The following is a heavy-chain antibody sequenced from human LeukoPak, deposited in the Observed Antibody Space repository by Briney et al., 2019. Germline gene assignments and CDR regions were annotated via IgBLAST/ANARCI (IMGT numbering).Heavy chain of an antibody. V-gene: IGHV3-33*01. D-gene: IGHD6-6*01. CDR3: ARAWDTAAPYYFDY. J-gene: IGHJ4*02. CDR1: GFTFSSYG. CDR2: IWYDGSNK. Sequence: GRSLRLSCAASGFTFSSYGMHWVRQAPGKGLEWVAVIWYDGSNKYYADFVEGRFTISRDNSKNTLYLQMNSLRAEDTAVYYCARAWDTAAPYYFDYWGQGTLVTVSS.